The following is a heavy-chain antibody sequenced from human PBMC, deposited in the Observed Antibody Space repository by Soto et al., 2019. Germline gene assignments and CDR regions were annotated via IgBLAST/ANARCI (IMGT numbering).Heavy chain of an antibody. CDR1: GFDFSDFH. CDR3: ARDRAEVDY. J-gene: IGHJ4*02. D-gene: IGHD3-10*01. V-gene: IGHV3-11*05. CDR2: ISSSLGHT. Sequence: GGSLRLSCVASGFDFSDFHISWVRQAPGKGLEWISYISSSLGHTDYAESVKGRFTISRDNAENSLYLQMNSLRAEDTAVYYCARDRAEVDYWGQGTLVTVSS.